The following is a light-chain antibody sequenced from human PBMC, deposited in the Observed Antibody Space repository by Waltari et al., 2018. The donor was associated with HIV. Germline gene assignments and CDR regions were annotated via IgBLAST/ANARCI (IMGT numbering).Light chain of an antibody. CDR1: SGHSNYA. Sequence: QLVLTQSPSASASLGASVKLTCTLSSGHSNYAIAWHQQPPGKGPRYLMKLKSDGSHSKGDGTPGRFSGSSSGAERYRTIASHQSEDEADYYCQTWGTGIQGVFGGGTKLTVL. CDR3: QTWGTGIQGV. CDR2: LKSDGSH. V-gene: IGLV4-69*01. J-gene: IGLJ3*02.